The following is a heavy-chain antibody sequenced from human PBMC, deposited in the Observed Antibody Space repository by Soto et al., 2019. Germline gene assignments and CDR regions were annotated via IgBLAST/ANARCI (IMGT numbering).Heavy chain of an antibody. V-gene: IGHV1-2*04. Sequence: ASVKVSCKASGYTFTCYYMHWVRQAPAQGLEWMGWINPNSGGTNYAQKFQGWVTMTRDTSISTAYMELSRLRSDDTAVYYCARDHIYSTRPTKHFYYYYYGMDVWGQGTTVTVSS. J-gene: IGHJ6*02. CDR3: ARDHIYSTRPTKHFYYYYYGMDV. CDR1: GYTFTCYY. CDR2: INPNSGGT. D-gene: IGHD6-13*01.